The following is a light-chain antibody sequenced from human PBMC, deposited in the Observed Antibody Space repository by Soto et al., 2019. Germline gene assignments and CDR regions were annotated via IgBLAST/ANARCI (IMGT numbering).Light chain of an antibody. CDR3: QQYGSSTGT. CDR1: QSVSSTS. V-gene: IGKV3-20*01. Sequence: EIVLTQSPGTLSLSPGERATLSCRASQSVSSTSFAWYQHKRGQAPRLLIHRGSTRATGTPDRFSGSVPGTDLPLTISRVESEDFAVYYCQQYGSSTGTFGQGTNVEVK. CDR2: RGS. J-gene: IGKJ1*01.